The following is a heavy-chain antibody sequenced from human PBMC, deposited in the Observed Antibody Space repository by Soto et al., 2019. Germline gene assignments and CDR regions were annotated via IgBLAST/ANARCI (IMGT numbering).Heavy chain of an antibody. V-gene: IGHV1-3*01. CDR2: TNAGNGNT. D-gene: IGHD3-22*01. CDR3: ARDLGRITMIVVVRGIDY. Sequence: EASVKVSCKASGYTFTSYAMHWVRQAPGQRLEWMGWTNAGNGNTKYLQKFQGRVTITRDTSASTAYMELSSLRSEDTAVYYCARDLGRITMIVVVRGIDYWGQGTLVTVSS. J-gene: IGHJ4*02. CDR1: GYTFTSYA.